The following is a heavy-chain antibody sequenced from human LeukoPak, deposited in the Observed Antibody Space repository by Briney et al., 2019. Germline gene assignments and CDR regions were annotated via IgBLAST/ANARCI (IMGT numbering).Heavy chain of an antibody. V-gene: IGHV4-4*07. CDR1: GGSIGTYD. Sequence: SETLSLTCTVSGGSIGTYDWGWIRQPAGKDLEFIGRVFASGNTDYNPSLQSRVTMSVDTSKNQFSLKLTSVTAADAAVYYCARAKGFDYWGQGTLVTVSS. CDR2: VFASGNT. CDR3: ARAKGFDY. J-gene: IGHJ4*02.